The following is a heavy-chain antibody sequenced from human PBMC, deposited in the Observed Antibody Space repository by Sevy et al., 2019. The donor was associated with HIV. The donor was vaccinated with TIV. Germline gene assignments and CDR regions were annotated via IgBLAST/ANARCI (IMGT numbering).Heavy chain of an antibody. CDR3: ARESGYSGSPGAFDI. Sequence: GGSLRLSCAASGFTVSSNYMSWVRQAPGKGLEWVSLIYDVGSTYFADSVKGRFTISRDNSKNTLYLQMNSLRAEDTAVDYCARESGYSGSPGAFDIWGQGTLVTVSS. V-gene: IGHV3-53*01. CDR1: GFTVSSNY. D-gene: IGHD6-6*01. J-gene: IGHJ3*02. CDR2: IYDVGST.